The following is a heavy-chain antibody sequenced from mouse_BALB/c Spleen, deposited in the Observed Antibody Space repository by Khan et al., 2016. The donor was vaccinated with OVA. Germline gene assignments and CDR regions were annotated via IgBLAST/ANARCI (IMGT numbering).Heavy chain of an antibody. CDR1: GFTFSRFG. CDR2: ISSGSSTI. J-gene: IGHJ2*01. Sequence: EVELVESGGGLVQPGGSRKLSCAASGFTFSRFGMHWVRQAPEKGLEWVAYISSGSSTIYYADTVKGRFTMSRDNPKNTLFLQMTSLTYEDAAMYYSARDYNFDYWGQGTPLTVSA. D-gene: IGHD2-4*01. V-gene: IGHV5-17*02. CDR3: ARDYNFDY.